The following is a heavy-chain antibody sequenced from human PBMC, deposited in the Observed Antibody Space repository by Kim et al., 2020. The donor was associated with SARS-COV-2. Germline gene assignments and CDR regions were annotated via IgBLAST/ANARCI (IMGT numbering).Heavy chain of an antibody. CDR2: INPSGGST. CDR3: AREGGRFGELLFSGDYYGMDV. Sequence: ASVKVSCKASGYTFTSYYMHWVRQAPGQGLEWMGIINPSGGSTSYAQKFQGRVTMTRDTSTSTVYMELSSLRSEDTAVYYCAREGGRFGELLFSGDYYGMDVWGQGTTVTVSS. V-gene: IGHV1-46*01. J-gene: IGHJ6*02. CDR1: GYTFTSYY. D-gene: IGHD3-10*01.